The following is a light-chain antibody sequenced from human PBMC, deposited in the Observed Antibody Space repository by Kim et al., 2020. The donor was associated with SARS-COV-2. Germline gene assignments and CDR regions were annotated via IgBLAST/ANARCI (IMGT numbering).Light chain of an antibody. J-gene: IGLJ3*02. V-gene: IGLV3-1*01. CDR2: QDS. CDR1: KLGDKY. Sequence: VSPGQTASITCYGDKLGDKYACWYQQKPGQSPVLVIYQDSKRPSGSPERFSGSNSGNTATLTISGTQAMDEADYYCQAWDSSTYWVFGGGTQLTVL. CDR3: QAWDSSTYWV.